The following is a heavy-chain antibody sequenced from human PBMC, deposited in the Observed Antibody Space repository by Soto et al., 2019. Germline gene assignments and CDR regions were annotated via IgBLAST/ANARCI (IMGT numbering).Heavy chain of an antibody. V-gene: IGHV4-31*03. Sequence: SETLSLTCTVSGGSISSGGYYWSWIRQHPGKGLEWIGYIYYSGSTYYNPSLKSRVTISVNTSKNQFSLKLSSVTAADTAVYYCARDRPTTVTTTDNYYYGMDVWGQGTTVTVSS. CDR3: ARDRPTTVTTTDNYYYGMDV. CDR1: GGSISSGGYY. CDR2: IYYSGST. J-gene: IGHJ6*02. D-gene: IGHD4-17*01.